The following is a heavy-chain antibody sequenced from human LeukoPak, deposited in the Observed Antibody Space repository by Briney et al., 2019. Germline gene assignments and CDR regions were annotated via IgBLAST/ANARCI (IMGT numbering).Heavy chain of an antibody. CDR1: GGSFSGYY. CDR2: INHSGST. V-gene: IGHV4-34*01. CDR3: ARAPAPHSSGDYPLDY. J-gene: IGHJ4*02. D-gene: IGHD4-17*01. Sequence: PSETLSLTCAVYGGSFSGYYWSWIRQPPGKGLEWIGEINHSGSTNYNPSLKSRVTISLDTSKNQFSLKLSSVAAADTAVYYCARAPAPHSSGDYPLDYWGQGTLVTVSS.